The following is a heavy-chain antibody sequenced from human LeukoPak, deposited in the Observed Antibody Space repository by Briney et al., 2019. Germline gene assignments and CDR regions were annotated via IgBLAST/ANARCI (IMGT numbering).Heavy chain of an antibody. CDR1: GFTFDDYA. J-gene: IGHJ3*02. Sequence: GGSLRLSCAVSGFTFDDYAMHWVRQAPGKGLEWVSGINWNGGSTDYADSVKGRFTISRDSAKNSLYLQMNSLRAEDTALYYCARVRVVWDLDDAFDIWGQGTMVTVSS. CDR2: INWNGGST. D-gene: IGHD1-26*01. V-gene: IGHV3-20*04. CDR3: ARVRVVWDLDDAFDI.